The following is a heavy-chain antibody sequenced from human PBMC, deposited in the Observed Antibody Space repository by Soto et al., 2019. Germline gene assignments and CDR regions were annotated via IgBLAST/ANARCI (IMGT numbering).Heavy chain of an antibody. CDR2: ISSSGSTI. D-gene: IGHD6-19*01. J-gene: IGHJ4*02. CDR1: GFTFSSYE. CDR3: ARDEGSAWYFDY. Sequence: ESGGGLVQPGGSLRLSCAASGFTFSSYEMNWVRQAPGKGLEWVSYISSSGSTIYYADSVKGRFTISRDNAKNSLYLQMNSLRAEDTAVYYCARDEGSAWYFDYWGQGTLVTVSS. V-gene: IGHV3-48*03.